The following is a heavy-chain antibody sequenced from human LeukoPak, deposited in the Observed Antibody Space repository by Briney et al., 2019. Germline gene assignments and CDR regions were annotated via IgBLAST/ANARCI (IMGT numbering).Heavy chain of an antibody. CDR1: GFTFSSYW. CDR2: INQDGSEK. CDR3: ARDGVRGWYGNGYFDY. Sequence: PGGSLRLSCAASGFTFSSYWMSWVRQAPGKGLEWVANINQDGSEKYYVDSVKGRFTISRDNAKNSLYLQMNSLRAEDTAVYYCARDGVRGWYGNGYFDYWGQGTLVTVSS. V-gene: IGHV3-7*03. D-gene: IGHD6-19*01. J-gene: IGHJ4*02.